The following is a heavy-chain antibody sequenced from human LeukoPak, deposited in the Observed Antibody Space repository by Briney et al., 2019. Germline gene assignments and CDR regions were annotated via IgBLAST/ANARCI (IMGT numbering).Heavy chain of an antibody. CDR1: GGTFSSRA. D-gene: IGHD3-10*01. V-gene: IGHV1-69*13. CDR3: ARAGLWFGELLSQYYYYYGMDV. Sequence: ASVKVSCKASGGTFSSRAISWVRQAPGQGLEWMGDIIPMFGTADNAQKFQGRVTLTADESMSTAYMELSSLRSEDTAVYYCARAGLWFGELLSQYYYYYGMDVWGKGTTVTVSS. J-gene: IGHJ6*04. CDR2: IIPMFGTA.